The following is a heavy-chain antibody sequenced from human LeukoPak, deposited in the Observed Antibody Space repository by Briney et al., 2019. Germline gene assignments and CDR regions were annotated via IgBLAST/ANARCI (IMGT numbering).Heavy chain of an antibody. CDR2: VFHAGST. Sequence: SETLSLTCAVSGSSISSTYYWALIRQPPGKGLEWIGSVFHAGSTYYNPSLKSRVTVSVDTSKNQFSLKLTSVTAADTAVYYCARGDYFIDFWGQGTLVTVSS. J-gene: IGHJ4*02. CDR3: ARGDYFIDF. V-gene: IGHV4-38-2*01. CDR1: GSSISSTYY. D-gene: IGHD2/OR15-2a*01.